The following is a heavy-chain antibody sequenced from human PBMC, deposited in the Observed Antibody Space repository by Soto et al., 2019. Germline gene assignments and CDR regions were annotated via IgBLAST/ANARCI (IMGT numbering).Heavy chain of an antibody. D-gene: IGHD6-6*01. CDR1: GGTFSSYA. CDR3: ARDPTAARRLPDAFDI. J-gene: IGHJ3*02. V-gene: IGHV1-69*13. CDR2: IIPIFGTA. Sequence: GASVKVSCKASGGTFSSYAISWVRQAPGQGLEWMGGIIPIFGTANYAQKFQGRVTITADESTSTAYMELSSLRSEDTAVYYCARDPTAARRLPDAFDIWGQGTMVTVSS.